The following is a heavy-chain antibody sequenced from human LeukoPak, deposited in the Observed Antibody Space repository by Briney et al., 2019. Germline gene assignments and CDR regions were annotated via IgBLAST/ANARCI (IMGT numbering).Heavy chain of an antibody. J-gene: IGHJ4*02. CDR1: GYSISSGYY. CDR3: ARTWGFGYSYGYGY. V-gene: IGHV4-38-2*02. D-gene: IGHD5-18*01. Sequence: SETLSLTCTVSGYSISSGYYWGWIRQPPGKGLEWIGSLYYSGSIYYNPSLKSRVTISVDTSKNQFSLKLSSVTAADTAVYYCARTWGFGYSYGYGYWGQGTLVTVSS. CDR2: LYYSGSI.